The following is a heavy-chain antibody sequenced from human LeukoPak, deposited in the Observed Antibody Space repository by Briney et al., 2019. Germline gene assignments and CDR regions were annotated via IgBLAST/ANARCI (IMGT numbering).Heavy chain of an antibody. CDR2: IIPIFGTA. V-gene: IGHV1-69*05. CDR3: ARGRDGYNYY. Sequence: GASVKVSCKASGGTFSSYAISWVRQAPGQGREWMGRIIPIFGTANYAQKFQGRVTITTDESTSTAYMELSSLRSEDTAVYYCARGRDGYNYYWGQGTLVTVSS. D-gene: IGHD5-24*01. J-gene: IGHJ4*02. CDR1: GGTFSSYA.